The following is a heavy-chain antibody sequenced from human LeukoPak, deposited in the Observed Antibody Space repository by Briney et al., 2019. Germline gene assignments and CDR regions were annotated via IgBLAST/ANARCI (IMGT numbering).Heavy chain of an antibody. CDR1: GFTFSDYY. Sequence: GGSLRLSCAAFGFTFSDYYMSWIRQAPGKGLEWVSYISSSGSTIYYADSVKGRFTISRDNAKNSLYLQMNSLRAEDTAVYYCARDESTSAFDIWGQGTMVTVSS. CDR3: ARDESTSAFDI. V-gene: IGHV3-11*01. J-gene: IGHJ3*02. CDR2: ISSSGSTI. D-gene: IGHD2-2*01.